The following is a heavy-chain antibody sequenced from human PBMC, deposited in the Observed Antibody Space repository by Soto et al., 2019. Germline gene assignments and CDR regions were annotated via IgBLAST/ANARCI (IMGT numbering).Heavy chain of an antibody. D-gene: IGHD3-3*01. CDR2: IYYSGST. CDR3: ARQYYGSDVGAFDI. J-gene: IGHJ3*02. CDR1: GGSISSSSYY. Sequence: SETLSLTCTVSGGSISSSSYYWGWIRQPPGKGLEWIGSIYYSGSTYYNPSLKSRVTISVDTSKNQFSLKLSSVTAADTAVYYCARQYYGSDVGAFDIWGQGTMVTVSS. V-gene: IGHV4-39*01.